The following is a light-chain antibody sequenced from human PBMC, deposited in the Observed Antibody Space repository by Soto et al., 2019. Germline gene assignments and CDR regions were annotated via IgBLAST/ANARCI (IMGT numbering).Light chain of an antibody. CDR1: SSDVGIYNY. Sequence: QSALTQPASVSGSPGQSITISCTGTSSDVGIYNYVSWFQQRPGEAPKLMIYEVSKRPSGVSNRFSGSKSGNTASLTSSGLQAEDEADYYCSSYASDITVVIGGGTKLTVL. CDR3: SSYASDITVV. V-gene: IGLV2-14*01. J-gene: IGLJ2*01. CDR2: EVS.